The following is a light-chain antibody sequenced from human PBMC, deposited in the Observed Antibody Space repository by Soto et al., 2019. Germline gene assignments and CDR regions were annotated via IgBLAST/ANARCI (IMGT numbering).Light chain of an antibody. CDR1: QSVSSY. CDR3: QQRSNWFT. J-gene: IGKJ5*01. V-gene: IGKV3-11*01. Sequence: EIVLTQSPATLSLSPGERATLSCRASQSVSSYLAWYQQKPAQAPRLLIYDASNRATGIPARFSCSGSGTDFTLTISSLEPEDFAVYYCQQRSNWFTFGQGTRLEIK. CDR2: DAS.